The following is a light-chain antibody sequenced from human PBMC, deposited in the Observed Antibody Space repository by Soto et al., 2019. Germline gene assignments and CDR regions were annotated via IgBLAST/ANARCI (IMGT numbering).Light chain of an antibody. CDR2: DVS. CDR3: CSYAGSYTLGV. J-gene: IGLJ2*01. V-gene: IGLV2-11*01. CDR1: SSDVGGYNY. Sequence: QSALTQPRSVSGSLGQSVTISCTGTSSDVGGYNYVSWYQQHPGKAPKLMIYDVSKRPSGVPDRFSGSKSGNTASLTISGLQAEDEADYYCCSYAGSYTLGVFGGGTKVTVL.